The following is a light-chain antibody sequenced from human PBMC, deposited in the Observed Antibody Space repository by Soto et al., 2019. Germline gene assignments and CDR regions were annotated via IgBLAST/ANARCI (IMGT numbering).Light chain of an antibody. V-gene: IGLV2-11*01. CDR3: CSYSGDYTWM. CDR1: SSDVGGYDY. J-gene: IGLJ3*02. Sequence: QSALTQPRSVSGSPGQSVTISCTGTSSDVGGYDYVSWCQQHPGKAPKLLIYDVTRRPSGVPDRFSGSKSGNTASLTISGLQAEDEADYYCCSYSGDYTWMFGGGTKVTVL. CDR2: DVT.